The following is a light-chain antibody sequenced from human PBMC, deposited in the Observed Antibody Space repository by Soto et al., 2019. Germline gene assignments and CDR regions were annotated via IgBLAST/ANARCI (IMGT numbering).Light chain of an antibody. CDR3: QQTHDT. J-gene: IGKJ3*01. CDR1: QTIGTY. V-gene: IGKV1-39*01. CDR2: AAS. Sequence: DIQMTQSTSSLSASVGDRVPITCRASQTIGTYLDWYHQKPGKAPELLIYAASSLQSGVPSRFSVSGSATYFTLTSGSLQPADLATYYCQQTHDTFGHGKKVYI.